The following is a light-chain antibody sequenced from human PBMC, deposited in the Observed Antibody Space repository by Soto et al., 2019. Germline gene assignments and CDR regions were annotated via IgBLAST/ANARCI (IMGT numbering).Light chain of an antibody. J-gene: IGKJ1*01. CDR2: GAS. V-gene: IGKV3-20*01. CDR3: QHYGSSPET. CDR1: QSVSSNS. Sequence: EIVLTQSPGTLALSPGERATLSCMARQSVSSNSLAWYQQTPGQAPRLLIYGASSRATGIPDRFSGSGSGTDFTLTISRLEPEDFAVYYCQHYGSSPETFGQGTKVDIK.